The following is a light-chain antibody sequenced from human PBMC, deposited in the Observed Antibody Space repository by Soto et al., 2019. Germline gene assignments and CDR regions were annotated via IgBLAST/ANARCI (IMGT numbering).Light chain of an antibody. J-gene: IGKJ1*01. CDR3: QQYYSSWT. V-gene: IGKV4-1*01. CDR1: QSVLYSSNNKNY. CDR2: WAS. Sequence: DIVMTQSPDSLAVSLGERATINCKSSQSVLYSSNNKNYLAWYQQKPGQPPKLLIYWASTRESGVPDRFSCSGSGTDFTLTICSLQAEDVAVYYCQQYYSSWTFCQGTKVEIK.